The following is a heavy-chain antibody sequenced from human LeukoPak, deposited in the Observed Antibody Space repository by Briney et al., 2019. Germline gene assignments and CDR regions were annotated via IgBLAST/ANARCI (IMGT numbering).Heavy chain of an antibody. CDR3: SRTMVRGVDFDY. CDR2: ISGSGGST. CDR1: GFTFSSYD. J-gene: IGHJ4*02. D-gene: IGHD3-10*01. V-gene: IGHV3-23*01. Sequence: GGSLRLSCVASGFTFSSYDMSWVRQAPGKGLEWVSAISGSGGSTYYAGSVKGRFTISRDNSKNTLYLQMNSLRAEDTAVYYCSRTMVRGVDFDYWGQGTLVTVSS.